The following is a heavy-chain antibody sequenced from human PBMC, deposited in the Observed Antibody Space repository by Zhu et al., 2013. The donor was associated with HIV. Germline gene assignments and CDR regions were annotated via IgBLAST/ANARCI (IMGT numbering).Heavy chain of an antibody. CDR1: GGTFSSYA. CDR2: IIPIFGTA. J-gene: IGHJ4*02. CDR3: ASRLARRSYYYDSSGYYPFDY. D-gene: IGHD3-22*01. Sequence: QVQLVQSGAEVKKPGSSVKVSCKASGGTFSSYAISWVRQAPGQGLEWMGGIIPIFGTANYAQKFQGRVTITADESTSTAYMELSSLRSEDTAVYYCASRLARRSYYYDSSGYYPFDYWGQGTLVTVSS. V-gene: IGHV1-69*01.